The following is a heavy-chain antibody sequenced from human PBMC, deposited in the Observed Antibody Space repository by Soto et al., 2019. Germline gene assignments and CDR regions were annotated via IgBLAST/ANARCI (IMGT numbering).Heavy chain of an antibody. CDR1: GFTFSSYG. CDR3: ARAVYLPDY. Sequence: GGSLRLSCAASGFTFSSYGMHWVRQAPGKGLEWVAVISYDGSNKYYADSVKGRFTISRDNSKSTLYLQMNSLRAEDTAVYYCARAVYLPDYWGQGTLVTVSS. CDR2: ISYDGSNK. V-gene: IGHV3-30*03. D-gene: IGHD1-20*01. J-gene: IGHJ4*02.